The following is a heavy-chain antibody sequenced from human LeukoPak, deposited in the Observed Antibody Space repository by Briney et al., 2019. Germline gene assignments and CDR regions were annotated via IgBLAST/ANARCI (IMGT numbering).Heavy chain of an antibody. D-gene: IGHD6-19*01. Sequence: PGGSLRLSCAASGFTFSIYAMSWVRQAPGKGLEWVSAISGSGGSTYYADSVKGRFTISRDNSKNTLYLQMNSLRAEDTAVYYCAKGQWLVSWFDPWGQGTLVTVSS. CDR3: AKGQWLVSWFDP. CDR1: GFTFSIYA. CDR2: ISGSGGST. V-gene: IGHV3-23*01. J-gene: IGHJ5*02.